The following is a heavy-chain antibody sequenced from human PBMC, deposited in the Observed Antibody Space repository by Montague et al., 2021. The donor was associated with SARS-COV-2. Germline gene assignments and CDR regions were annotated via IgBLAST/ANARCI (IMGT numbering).Heavy chain of an antibody. V-gene: IGHV3-23*01. CDR2: ISGSGDIT. J-gene: IGHJ4*02. CDR3: AKEAVYSSSWEYFDY. D-gene: IGHD6-13*01. CDR1: GFSFSNYA. Sequence: SLRLSCPASGFSFSNYAMSWVRQAPVKGLEWVSPISGSGDITHYXDSVKGRFTISRDNSKNTLYLQMNSLRAEDTAVYYCAKEAVYSSSWEYFDYWGQGTLVTVSS.